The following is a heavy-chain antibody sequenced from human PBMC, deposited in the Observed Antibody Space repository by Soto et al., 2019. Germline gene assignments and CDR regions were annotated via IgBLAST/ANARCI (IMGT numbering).Heavy chain of an antibody. D-gene: IGHD3-10*01. CDR1: GVSLTSYY. Sequence: QVQLQESGPGLVKPSETLSLTCSVSGVSLTSYYWSWIRQTPGKTLEWIGCIFYNGTTNYNPSLKSRVTISLDMSKNQFSLKLNSVTAEDTALYYCARGKGTHRYWGQGTLVTGSS. J-gene: IGHJ4*02. CDR2: IFYNGTT. V-gene: IGHV4-59*01. CDR3: ARGKGTHRY.